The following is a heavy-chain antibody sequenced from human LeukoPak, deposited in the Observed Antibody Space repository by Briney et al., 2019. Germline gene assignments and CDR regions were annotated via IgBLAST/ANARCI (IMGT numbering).Heavy chain of an antibody. CDR3: ARGSSGWYAYYFDY. J-gene: IGHJ4*02. CDR1: GGSISSSSYY. Sequence: PSETLSLTCTVSGGSISSSSYYWGWIRQPPGKGLEWIGSIYYSGSTYYNPSLKSRVTISVDTSKNQFSLKLSSVTAADTAVYYCARGSSGWYAYYFDYWGQGTLVTVSS. V-gene: IGHV4-39*07. CDR2: IYYSGST. D-gene: IGHD6-19*01.